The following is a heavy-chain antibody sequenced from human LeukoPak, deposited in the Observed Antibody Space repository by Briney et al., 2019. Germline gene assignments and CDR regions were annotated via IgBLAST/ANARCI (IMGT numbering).Heavy chain of an antibody. Sequence: GGSLRLSCAASGFTFSSYWMSWVRQAPGKGLEWVANIKQDGSEKYYVDSVKGRFTISRDNAKNSLYLQMNSLRAEDTAVYYCARLVVPAAIEGIFDYWGLGTLVTVSS. CDR3: ARLVVPAAIEGIFDY. J-gene: IGHJ4*02. CDR2: IKQDGSEK. V-gene: IGHV3-7*01. D-gene: IGHD2-2*01. CDR1: GFTFSSYW.